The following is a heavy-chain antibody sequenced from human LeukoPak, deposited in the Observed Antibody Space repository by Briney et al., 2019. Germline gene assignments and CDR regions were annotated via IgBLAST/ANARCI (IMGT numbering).Heavy chain of an antibody. CDR3: ARARPDGSSYFDY. CDR1: GFTYSNHW. CDR2: IHRDGTTT. J-gene: IGHJ4*02. Sequence: GGSLRLSCAASGFTYSNHWMHWVRQVPGEGLVWVPRIHRDGTTTNYADSVKGRFTISRDNARDTPFLQMNNLRVEDTAFYYCARARPDGSSYFDYWGQGILVTVSS. V-gene: IGHV3-74*01.